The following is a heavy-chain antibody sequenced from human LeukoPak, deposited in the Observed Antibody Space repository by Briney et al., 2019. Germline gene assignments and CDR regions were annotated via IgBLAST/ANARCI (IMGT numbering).Heavy chain of an antibody. CDR1: GFTFSTYS. CDR3: ARDAGGYTSVYAFGI. J-gene: IGHJ3*02. Sequence: PGGSLRLSCAASGFTFSTYSMNWVRQAPGKGLEWVSYLSSSSSTIYYADSVKGRFTISRDNAKNSLYLQMNSLRDEDTAVYYCARDAGGYTSVYAFGIWGQGTMVTVSS. CDR2: LSSSSSTI. V-gene: IGHV3-48*02. D-gene: IGHD2-15*01.